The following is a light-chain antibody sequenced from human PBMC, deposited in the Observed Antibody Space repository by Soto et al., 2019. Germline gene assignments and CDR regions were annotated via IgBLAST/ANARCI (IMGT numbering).Light chain of an antibody. Sequence: ENVLTHSPATLSLSPGERATLSCRASQSVSNYVAWYQQKRDQAPRLLIYDGSNRATGIPARFSGSGSGTRLTLTITSLEPEGFPVYYCQRRSTWLLGPGANVYIK. CDR1: QSVSNY. CDR3: QRRSTWL. CDR2: DGS. V-gene: IGKV3-11*01. J-gene: IGKJ3*01.